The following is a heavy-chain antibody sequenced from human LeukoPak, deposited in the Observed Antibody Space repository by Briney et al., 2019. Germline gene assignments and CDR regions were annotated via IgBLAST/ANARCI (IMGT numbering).Heavy chain of an antibody. D-gene: IGHD2-8*02. Sequence: PGKSLRLSCAASGFTFNHYAMFWVRQAPGKGLEWVALIWYDGSNDIYGDSVKGRFTISRDNSKNTLYLQMDSLRVEDTATYYCAREGCTGSDCQTHWLDPWGQGTLVTVSS. CDR2: IWYDGSND. V-gene: IGHV3-33*01. J-gene: IGHJ5*02. CDR3: AREGCTGSDCQTHWLDP. CDR1: GFTFNHYA.